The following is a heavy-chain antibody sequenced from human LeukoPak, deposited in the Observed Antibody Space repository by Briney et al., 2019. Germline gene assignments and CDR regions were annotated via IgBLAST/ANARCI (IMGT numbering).Heavy chain of an antibody. CDR2: INPNSGGT. V-gene: IGHV1-2*02. CDR3: ARDAEDYYGSGSGLAV. CDR1: GYTFTTNG. Sequence: ASVSVSCKPSGYTFTTNGISWVRQAPGQGLEWMGWINPNSGGTNYAQKFQGRVTMTRDTSISTAYMELSRLRSDDTAVYYCARDAEDYYGSGSGLAVWGQGTLVTVSS. D-gene: IGHD3-10*01. J-gene: IGHJ4*02.